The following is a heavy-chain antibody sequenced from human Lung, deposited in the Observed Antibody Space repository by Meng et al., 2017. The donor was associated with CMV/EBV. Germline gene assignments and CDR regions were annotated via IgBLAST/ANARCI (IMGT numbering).Heavy chain of an antibody. CDR1: GFTFGGYA. J-gene: IGHJ6*02. Sequence: SCAASGFTFGGYAMHWVRQAPGKGLEWAAVVSHDGRNNYYADSVKGRFTISRENSKNTLYLQMNSMRAEDTAVYYCARERWVVKGGQYGGDVWGQGTXVTVSS. CDR3: ARERWVVKGGQYGGDV. V-gene: IGHV3-30*04. CDR2: VSHDGRNN. D-gene: IGHD2-21*01.